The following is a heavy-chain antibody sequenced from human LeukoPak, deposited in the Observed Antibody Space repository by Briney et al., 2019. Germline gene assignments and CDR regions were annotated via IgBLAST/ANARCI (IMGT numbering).Heavy chain of an antibody. J-gene: IGHJ4*02. CDR1: GYTFTDYF. CDR3: ATGNIAVAGDFDY. CDR2: INPNSGGT. V-gene: IGHV1-2*02. Sequence: ASVKVSCKASGYTFTDYFMHWVRQAPGQGLEWMGWINPNSGGTNYAQKFQGRVTMTRDTSISTAYMELSSLRSEDTAVYYCATGNIAVAGDFDYWGQGTLVTVSS. D-gene: IGHD6-19*01.